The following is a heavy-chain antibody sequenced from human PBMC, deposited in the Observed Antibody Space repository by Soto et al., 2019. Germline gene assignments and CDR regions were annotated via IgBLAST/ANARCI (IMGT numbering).Heavy chain of an antibody. CDR1: GYPFDTYG. V-gene: IGHV1-18*01. J-gene: IGHJ5*02. CDR3: ARDPKEFWNSYFFDP. CDR2: ISAYNGQT. D-gene: IGHD3-3*01. Sequence: ASVKVSCKASGYPFDTYGINWVRQAPGQRPEWMGWISAYNGQTDYAQNFQGRVTMATDTSTNTAYMELRNLRSDDTAVYYCARDPKEFWNSYFFDPWGPGTLVTVS.